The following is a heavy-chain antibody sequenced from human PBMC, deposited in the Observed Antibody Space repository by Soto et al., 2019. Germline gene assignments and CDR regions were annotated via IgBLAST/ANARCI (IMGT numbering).Heavy chain of an antibody. V-gene: IGHV1-46*01. CDR2: FNPSGGGT. D-gene: IGHD4-4*01. CDR3: AREVTHDAFDI. Sequence: ASVKGFCKASAETYTSWYIHWVRQAPGQGLGWMGTFNPSGGGTFYAQKFQGRVNMTGDTSTSTVYIELRSLRSEGTAVYDCAREVTHDAFDIWGQGTMVTVSS. J-gene: IGHJ3*02. CDR1: AETYTSWY.